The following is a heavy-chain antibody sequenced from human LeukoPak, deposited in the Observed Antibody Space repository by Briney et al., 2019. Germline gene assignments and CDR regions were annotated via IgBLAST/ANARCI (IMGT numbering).Heavy chain of an antibody. CDR2: IISIFGRA. Sequence: SVKVSCKASGGTFNSYDISWVRQAHGQGVEWMGGIISIFGRAKYEQKLQGRDKITADESTRTDYMEVRRLRYADTAVYKFERVSRGSHSHYWGQGTLVTVSS. CDR3: ERVSRGSHSHY. CDR1: GGTFNSYD. J-gene: IGHJ4*02. D-gene: IGHD1-26*01. V-gene: IGHV1-69*01.